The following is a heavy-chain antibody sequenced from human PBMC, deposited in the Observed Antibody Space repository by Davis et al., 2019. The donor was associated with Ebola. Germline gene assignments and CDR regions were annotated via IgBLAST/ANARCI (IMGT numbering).Heavy chain of an antibody. V-gene: IGHV3-11*01. Sequence: GESLKISCAASGFTFSDYYMSWIRQAPGKGLEWVSYISSSGSTIYYADSVKGRFTISRDNAKNSLYLQMNSLRAEDTAVYYCARGDIVEGGWFDPWGQGTLVTVSS. CDR3: ARGDIVEGGWFDP. D-gene: IGHD2-15*01. J-gene: IGHJ5*02. CDR2: ISSSGSTI. CDR1: GFTFSDYY.